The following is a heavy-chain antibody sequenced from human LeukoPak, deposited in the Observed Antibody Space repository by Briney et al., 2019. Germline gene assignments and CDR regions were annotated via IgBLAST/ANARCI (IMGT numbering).Heavy chain of an antibody. J-gene: IGHJ5*02. D-gene: IGHD1-1*01. CDR3: AGAHDPNWFDP. CDR1: GYTFTSYY. CDR2: INPSGGSA. V-gene: IGHV1-46*01. Sequence: ASVKVSCKASGYTFTSYYMHWVRQAPGQGLERMGIINPSGGSASHAQKFQGRVTMTRDMSTSTVYMELSSLRSEDTAVYYCAGAHDPNWFDPWGQGTLVTVSS.